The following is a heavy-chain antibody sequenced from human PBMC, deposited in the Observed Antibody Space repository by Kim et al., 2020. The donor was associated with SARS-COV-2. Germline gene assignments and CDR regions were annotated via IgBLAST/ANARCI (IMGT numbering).Heavy chain of an antibody. V-gene: IGHV3-30*02. J-gene: IGHJ4*02. CDR3: AKDGYDSSGYPLGYFDY. D-gene: IGHD3-22*01. Sequence: VKGRFTISRDNSKNTLYLQMNSLRAEDTAVYYCAKDGYDSSGYPLGYFDYWGQGTLVTVSS.